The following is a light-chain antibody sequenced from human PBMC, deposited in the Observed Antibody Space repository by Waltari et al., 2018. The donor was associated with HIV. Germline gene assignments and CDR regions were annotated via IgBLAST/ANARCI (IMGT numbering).Light chain of an antibody. J-gene: IGLJ1*01. CDR3: SSYSSSTSPYV. Sequence: QSALTQPASVSGSPVQSITLSCTGTTSAIGTYNYVSWYQHHPGRAPKLIIYEVSNRPSGVSNRFSGSKSGNTASLTVSGLHAEDEGDYYCSSYSSSTSPYVFGTGTKVTVV. V-gene: IGLV2-14*01. CDR1: TSAIGTYNY. CDR2: EVS.